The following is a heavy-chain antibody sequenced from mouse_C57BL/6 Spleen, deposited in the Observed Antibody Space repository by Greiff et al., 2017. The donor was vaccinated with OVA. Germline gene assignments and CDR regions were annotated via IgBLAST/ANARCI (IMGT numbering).Heavy chain of an antibody. Sequence: QVHVKQSGAELVKPGASVKMSCKASGYTFTSYWITWVKQRPGQGLEWIGDIYPGSGSTNYNEKFKSKATLTVDTSSSTAYMQLSSLTSEDSAVYYCARYYYAMDYWGQGTSVTVSS. J-gene: IGHJ4*01. CDR2: IYPGSGST. V-gene: IGHV1-55*01. CDR1: GYTFTSYW. CDR3: ARYYYAMDY.